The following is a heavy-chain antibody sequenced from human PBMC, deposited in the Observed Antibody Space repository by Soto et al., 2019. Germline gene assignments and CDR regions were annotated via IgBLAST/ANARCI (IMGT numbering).Heavy chain of an antibody. CDR3: ARDVAGKNYFDP. Sequence: QAQLVESGGGVVQPGRSLRLSCAASGFTFSHYAMHWVRQAPGKGLEWVAIISYDGSKKYYGDSVKGRFTIPRDNSKNTLYLQMNSLRVEDTAVYYCARDVAGKNYFDPWGQGTPVTVSS. J-gene: IGHJ5*02. V-gene: IGHV3-30-3*01. D-gene: IGHD1-7*01. CDR2: ISYDGSKK. CDR1: GFTFSHYA.